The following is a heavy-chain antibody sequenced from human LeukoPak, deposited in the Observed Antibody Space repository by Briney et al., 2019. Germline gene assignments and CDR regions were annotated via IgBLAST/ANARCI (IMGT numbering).Heavy chain of an antibody. CDR2: IYTSGST. Sequence: PSETLSLTCTVSGGSISSYYWSWLRQPAGKGLEWIGRIYTSGSTNYNPSLKSRVTMSVDTSKNQFSLELSSVTAADTAVYYCASQYSSSWYDSYYYMDVWGKGTTVTVSS. V-gene: IGHV4-4*07. CDR1: GGSISSYY. J-gene: IGHJ6*03. D-gene: IGHD6-13*01. CDR3: ASQYSSSWYDSYYYMDV.